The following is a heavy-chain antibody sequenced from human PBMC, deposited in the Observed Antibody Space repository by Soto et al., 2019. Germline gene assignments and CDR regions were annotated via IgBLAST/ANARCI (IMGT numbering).Heavy chain of an antibody. CDR1: GFTFSSYG. CDR3: AKEYSPFGGTYNWKLDAFDI. J-gene: IGHJ3*02. Sequence: GGSLRLSCAASGFTFSSYGMHWVRQAPGKGLEWVAVISYDGSNKYYADSVKGRFTISRDNSKNTLYLQMNSLRAEDTAVYYCAKEYSPFGGTYNWKLDAFDIWGQGTMVTVSS. D-gene: IGHD1-20*01. V-gene: IGHV3-30*18. CDR2: ISYDGSNK.